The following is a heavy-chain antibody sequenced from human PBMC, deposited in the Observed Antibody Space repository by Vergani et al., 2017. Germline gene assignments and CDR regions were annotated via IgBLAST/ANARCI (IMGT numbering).Heavy chain of an antibody. Sequence: QLQLQESGPGLVKPSETLSLTCTVSGGSISSSSYYWGWIRQPPGKGLEWIGSIYYSGSTYYNPSLKSRVTISVDTSKNQFSLMLSSVTAADTAVYYCARQSITMVRGVIGPIDYWGQGTLVTVSS. CDR1: GGSISSSSYY. CDR2: IYYSGST. V-gene: IGHV4-39*01. CDR3: ARQSITMVRGVIGPIDY. D-gene: IGHD3-10*01. J-gene: IGHJ4*02.